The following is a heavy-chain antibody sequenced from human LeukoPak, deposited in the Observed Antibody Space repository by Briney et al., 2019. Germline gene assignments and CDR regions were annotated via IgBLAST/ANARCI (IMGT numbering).Heavy chain of an antibody. CDR2: ISSSSSYI. V-gene: IGHV3-21*04. J-gene: IGHJ4*02. CDR3: AKSLPDAARGGDY. CDR1: GFTFSSYS. D-gene: IGHD2-15*01. Sequence: GGSLRLSCAASGFTFSSYSMNWVRQAPGKGLEWVSSISSSSSYIYYADSVKGRFTISRDNSKNTLYLQMNSLRAEDTAVYYCAKSLPDAARGGDYWGQGTLVTVSS.